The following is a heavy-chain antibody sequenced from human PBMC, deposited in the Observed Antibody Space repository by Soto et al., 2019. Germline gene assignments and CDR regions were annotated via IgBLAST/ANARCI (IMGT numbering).Heavy chain of an antibody. Sequence: SETLSLTCAVSGGSISSSNWWSWIRQHPGKDLEWIGYIYYSGGPYYSPSLKSRVTISVDTSKNQFSLKLSSVTAADTAVYYCARAVATIPYYFDYWGQGTLVTVSS. CDR2: IYYSGGP. D-gene: IGHD5-12*01. J-gene: IGHJ4*02. CDR3: ARAVATIPYYFDY. V-gene: IGHV4-31*11. CDR1: GGSISSSNW.